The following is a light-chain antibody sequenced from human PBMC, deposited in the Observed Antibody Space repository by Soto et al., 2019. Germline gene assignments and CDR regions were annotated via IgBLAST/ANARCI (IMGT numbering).Light chain of an antibody. CDR1: QGISNY. V-gene: IGKV1-27*01. CDR3: QKYDSAPWT. CDR2: TAS. J-gene: IGKJ1*01. Sequence: DIQMTQSPSSLSASVGDRVTITCRASQGISNYLAWYQQKPGKVPKLLIYTASTLQSGGPSRFGGSGSGTDFALTISSLQPEDVATYYCQKYDSAPWTFXQGTKV.